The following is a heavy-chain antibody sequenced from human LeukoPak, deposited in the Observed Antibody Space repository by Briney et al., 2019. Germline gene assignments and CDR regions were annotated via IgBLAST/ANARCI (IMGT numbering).Heavy chain of an antibody. V-gene: IGHV3-23*01. CDR1: GFTFGSHA. J-gene: IGHJ4*02. D-gene: IGHD5-18*01. CDR3: GKTTVGYSSGQKPAWPVDF. CDR2: IFGSGGSP. Sequence: GGSLRLSCEASGFTFGSHAMYWVRQAPGKGLEWVADIFGSGGSPHYADSVKGRFTISRDNPRNTVYLQINSLRDDDTAVYYCGKTTVGYSSGQKPAWPVDFWGQGTLVTVSS.